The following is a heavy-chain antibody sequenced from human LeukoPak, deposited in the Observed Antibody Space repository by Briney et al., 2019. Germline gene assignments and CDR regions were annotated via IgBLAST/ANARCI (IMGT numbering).Heavy chain of an antibody. Sequence: SETLPLTCSVSGGSISNYFWSWIRQPPGKGLEWIGYIFHSGSTYYNPSLESRVSISVDTSKSRFSLKLTSVTAADTAVYFCARFGALVATIGNWFDPWGQGTLVTVSS. CDR1: GGSISNYF. J-gene: IGHJ5*02. CDR2: IFHSGST. V-gene: IGHV4-59*01. D-gene: IGHD5-12*01. CDR3: ARFGALVATIGNWFDP.